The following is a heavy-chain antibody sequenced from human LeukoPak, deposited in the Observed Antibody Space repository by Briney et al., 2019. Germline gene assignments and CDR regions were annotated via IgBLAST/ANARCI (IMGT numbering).Heavy chain of an antibody. D-gene: IGHD6-19*01. V-gene: IGHV4-59*12. Sequence: PSETLSLTCTVSSGSIGTYYWSWIRQSPGKGLEWIGYIYYSGSTNYNPSLKSRVTISVDTSKNQFSLKLSSVTAADTAVYYCASNFIAVAGNYFDYWGQGTLVTVSS. J-gene: IGHJ4*02. CDR3: ASNFIAVAGNYFDY. CDR2: IYYSGST. CDR1: SGSIGTYY.